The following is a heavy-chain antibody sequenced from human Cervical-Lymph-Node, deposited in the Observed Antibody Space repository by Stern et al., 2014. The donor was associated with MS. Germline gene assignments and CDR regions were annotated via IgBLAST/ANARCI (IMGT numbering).Heavy chain of an antibody. Sequence: QMQLVQSGAEVKKPGASVKVSCKASGYTFTSFGISWVRQAPGQGLEWVGWISAYNGNTNYAQKVQGRVTMTTETSTSTAYLELRSLTSDDTAVYFCARSLGHCSGGSCPMDFDFWGQGTLVTVSS. CDR3: ARSLGHCSGGSCPMDFDF. J-gene: IGHJ4*02. CDR1: GYTFTSFG. D-gene: IGHD2-15*01. CDR2: ISAYNGNT. V-gene: IGHV1-18*01.